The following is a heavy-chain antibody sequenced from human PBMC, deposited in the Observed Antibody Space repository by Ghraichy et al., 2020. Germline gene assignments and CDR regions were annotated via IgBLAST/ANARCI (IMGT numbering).Heavy chain of an antibody. V-gene: IGHV3-48*02. CDR3: ARGSTVVRFYYYDGMDV. CDR2: ITSSSRTI. CDR1: GFTFSSYS. D-gene: IGHD4-23*01. J-gene: IGHJ6*02. Sequence: GGSLRLSCVGSGFTFSSYSMNWVRQSPGKGLEWVSYITSSSRTIFYADSVKGRFTISRDNAQNSLYLQMNSLRDEDTAKYYCARGSTVVRFYYYDGMDVWGQGTTVTVSS.